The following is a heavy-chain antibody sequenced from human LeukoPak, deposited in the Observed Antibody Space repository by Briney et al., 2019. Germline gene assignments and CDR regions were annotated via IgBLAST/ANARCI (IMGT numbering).Heavy chain of an antibody. CDR2: ISSSSSYI. D-gene: IGHD3-22*01. J-gene: IGHJ3*02. CDR3: AIDDSSGNGHAFDI. CDR1: GFTFSSYS. V-gene: IGHV3-21*01. Sequence: GGSLRLSCAASGFTFSSYSMNWVRQAPGKGLEWVSSISSSSSYIYYADSVKGRFTISRDNAKNSLYLQMNSLRAEDTAVYYCAIDDSSGNGHAFDIWGQGTMVTVSS.